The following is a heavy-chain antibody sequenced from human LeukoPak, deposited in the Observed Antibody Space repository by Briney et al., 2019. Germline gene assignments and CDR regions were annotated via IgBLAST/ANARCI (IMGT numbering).Heavy chain of an antibody. CDR3: ARDKRSVNWFDP. D-gene: IGHD4-17*01. Sequence: GGSLRLSCAVSGFAFSSYSMNWVRQAPGKGLEWVSYISSSSGTIYYADSVKGRFTVSRDNAKNSLYLQMNSLRAEDTAVYYCARDKRSVNWFDPWGHGTLVTVSS. J-gene: IGHJ5*02. CDR1: GFAFSSYS. V-gene: IGHV3-48*01. CDR2: ISSSSGTI.